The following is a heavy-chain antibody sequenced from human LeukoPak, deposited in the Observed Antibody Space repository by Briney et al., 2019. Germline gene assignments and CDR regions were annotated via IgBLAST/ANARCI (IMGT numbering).Heavy chain of an antibody. V-gene: IGHV4-39*07. CDR3: ARVRGGSSWYPAIWFDP. CDR1: GVSISSSNSY. J-gene: IGHJ5*02. Sequence: PSETLSLTCTVSGVSISSSNSYWGWIRQPPGKGLEWIGSIYYSGSTYYNPSLKSRVTISVDTSKNQFSLKLSSVTAADTAVYYCARVRGGSSWYPAIWFDPWGQGTLVTVSS. CDR2: IYYSGST. D-gene: IGHD6-13*01.